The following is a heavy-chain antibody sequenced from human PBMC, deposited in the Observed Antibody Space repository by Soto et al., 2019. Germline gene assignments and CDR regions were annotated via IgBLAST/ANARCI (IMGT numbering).Heavy chain of an antibody. CDR1: GGTFSSYT. V-gene: IGHV1-69*04. D-gene: IGHD5-18*01. J-gene: IGHJ5*02. CDR2: IIPILGIA. CDR3: ARDEGNTAMVNWFDP. Sequence: GASVKVSCKASGGTFSSYTISWVRQAPGQGLEWMGRIIPILGIANYAQKFQGRVTITADKSTSTAYMELSSLRSEDTAVYYCARDEGNTAMVNWFDPWGQGTLVTVSS.